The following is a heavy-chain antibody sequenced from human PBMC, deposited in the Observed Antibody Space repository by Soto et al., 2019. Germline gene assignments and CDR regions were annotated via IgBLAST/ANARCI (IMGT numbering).Heavy chain of an antibody. CDR2: MSYDGSDT. V-gene: IGHV3-30*15. J-gene: IGHJ4*02. CDR3: TIVRVADSALDH. CDR1: GFIFSNNA. D-gene: IGHD3-10*02. Sequence: GGSLRLSCVGSGFIFSNNAMHWVRQTPGNGLEWVAFMSYDGSDTFYADSVKGRFTISRDNSKNTLFLHMSNLRAEDTAMYYCTIVRVADSALDHWGQGTLVTVSS.